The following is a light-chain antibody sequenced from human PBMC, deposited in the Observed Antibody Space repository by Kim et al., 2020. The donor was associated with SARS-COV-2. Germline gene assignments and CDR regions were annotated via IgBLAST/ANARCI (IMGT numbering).Light chain of an antibody. J-gene: IGKJ3*01. CDR2: TAS. CDR3: QEYDSAPFT. V-gene: IGKV1-27*01. CDR1: QDLRNY. Sequence: SVGSSVTSPCRASQDLRNYLSWYQQKPGQVPHLLIYTASTLQSGVPSRFSGSGSGTDFTLTISSLQPDDVATYYCQEYDSAPFTFGPGTKVDIK.